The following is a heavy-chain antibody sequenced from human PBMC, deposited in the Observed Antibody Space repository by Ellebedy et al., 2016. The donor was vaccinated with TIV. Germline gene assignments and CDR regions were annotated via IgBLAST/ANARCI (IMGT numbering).Heavy chain of an antibody. D-gene: IGHD6-13*01. CDR3: AKRTSSSWFYDY. Sequence: GESPKISCASSGFTFSSYAMSWVRQAPGKGLEWVSAISGSGGGTYYADSVKGRFTISRDNSKNTLYLQMNSLRAEDTAVYYCAKRTSSSWFYDYWGQGTLVTVSS. CDR2: ISGSGGGT. CDR1: GFTFSSYA. J-gene: IGHJ4*02. V-gene: IGHV3-23*01.